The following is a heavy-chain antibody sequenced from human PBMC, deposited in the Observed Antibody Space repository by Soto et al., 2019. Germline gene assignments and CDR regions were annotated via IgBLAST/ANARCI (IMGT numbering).Heavy chain of an antibody. J-gene: IGHJ5*02. CDR1: GGSISSAGCC. Sequence: KTSETLSLTCAVSGGSISSAGCCWTWIRQPPGKGLEWIGYIYPTGNTYYSPSLKSRVTISVDKSSSHLSLELNSVTAADTAVYYCARVRPYTAYWFDPWGPGTLVTVSS. CDR3: ARVRPYTAYWFDP. V-gene: IGHV4-30-2*01. D-gene: IGHD2-2*02. CDR2: IYPTGNT.